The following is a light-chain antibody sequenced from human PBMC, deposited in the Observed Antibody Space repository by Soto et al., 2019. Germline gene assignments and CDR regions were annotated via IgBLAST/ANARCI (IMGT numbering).Light chain of an antibody. CDR2: AAS. CDR3: QQYVTSPWT. V-gene: IGKV3-20*01. J-gene: IGKJ1*01. CDR1: QSVPSSH. Sequence: EIVLTQSPGTLSLSPGERATLSCRASQSVPSSHLVWYQHKPGQPPRLLIRAASSRATGIPDRFSGSWSGTDFTLTISRLEPEDFAVYYCQQYVTSPWTFGQGTKV.